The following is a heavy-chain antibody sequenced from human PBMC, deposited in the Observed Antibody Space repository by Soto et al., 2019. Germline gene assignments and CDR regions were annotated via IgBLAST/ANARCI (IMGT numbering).Heavy chain of an antibody. CDR3: ARMGVVVVADYYYGMDV. J-gene: IGHJ6*02. V-gene: IGHV4-59*01. Sequence: SETLSLTCTVSGGSISSYYWSGIRQPPGKGLEWIGYIYYSGSTNYNPSLKSRVTISVDTSKNQFSLKLSSVTAADTAVYYCARMGVVVVADYYYGMDVWGQGTTVTVSS. CDR2: IYYSGST. D-gene: IGHD2-15*01. CDR1: GGSISSYY.